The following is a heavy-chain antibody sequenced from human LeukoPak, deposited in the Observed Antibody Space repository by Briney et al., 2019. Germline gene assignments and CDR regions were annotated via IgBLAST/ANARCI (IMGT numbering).Heavy chain of an antibody. J-gene: IGHJ4*02. V-gene: IGHV1-18*01. D-gene: IGHD3-10*01. CDR3: ARALSWFGELRDPPFDY. CDR1: GYILTNYG. CDR2: ISSHNDNA. Sequence: GASVKVSCKASGYILTNYGISWVRQAPGQGLEWVGWISSHNDNAHYAQKFQGRVTMTKDTSTSTAYMELSSLRSEDTAVYYCARALSWFGELRDPPFDYWGQGTLVTVSS.